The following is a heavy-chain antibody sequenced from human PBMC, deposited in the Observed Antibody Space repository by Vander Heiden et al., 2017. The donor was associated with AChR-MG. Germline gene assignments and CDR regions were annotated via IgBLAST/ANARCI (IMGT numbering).Heavy chain of an antibody. V-gene: IGHV3-9*01. CDR1: GFTFDDYA. J-gene: IGHJ4*02. D-gene: IGHD1-26*01. CDR2: ISWNSGSI. CDR3: AKDMGFSGSYRFDY. Sequence: EVQLVESGGGLVQPGRSLRLSWPASGFTFDDYAMHWVRQAPGKGLEWVSGISWNSGSIGYADSVKSRFTISRDNAKNSLYLQMNSLRAEDTALYYCAKDMGFSGSYRFDYWGQGTLVTVSS.